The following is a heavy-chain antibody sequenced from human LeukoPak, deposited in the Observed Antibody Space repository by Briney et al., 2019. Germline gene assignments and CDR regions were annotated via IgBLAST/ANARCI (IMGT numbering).Heavy chain of an antibody. CDR3: ARDCGSGSYSGCWCY. V-gene: IGHV4-59*01. D-gene: IGHD3-10*01. CDR1: GGSISSYY. Sequence: SETLSLTCTVSGGSISSYYWSWIRQSPGKGLEWIGYIYYSGSTTYNPSLKSRVTISVDTSKNQFSLKLSSVTAADTAVYYCARDCGSGSYSGCWCYWGQGTLVTVSS. J-gene: IGHJ4*02. CDR2: IYYSGST.